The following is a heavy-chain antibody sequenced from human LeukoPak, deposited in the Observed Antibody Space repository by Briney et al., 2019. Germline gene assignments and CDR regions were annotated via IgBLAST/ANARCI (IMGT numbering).Heavy chain of an antibody. CDR3: ARSRAAREVDY. V-gene: IGHV4-38-2*02. D-gene: IGHD6-6*01. CDR2: IYHSGTT. CDR1: GYSISSGYY. Sequence: PSETLSLTCTVSGYSISSGYYWGWIRQPPGKGLEWIGSIYHSGTTYYNPSLKSRVTISVDTSKNQFSLKLSSVTAADTAVYYCARSRAAREVDYWGQGTLVTVSS. J-gene: IGHJ4*02.